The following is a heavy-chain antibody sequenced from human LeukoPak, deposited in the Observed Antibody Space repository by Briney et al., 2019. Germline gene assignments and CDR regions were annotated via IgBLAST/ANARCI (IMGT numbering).Heavy chain of an antibody. CDR1: GGSISSGSYY. CDR2: IYTSGST. Sequence: PSETLSLTCTVSGGSISSGSYYWSWIRQPAGKGLERIGRIYTSGSTNCNPSLKSRVTISVDASKNQFSLKLSSVTAADTAVYYCASYYDSSGFDIWGQGTMVTVSS. V-gene: IGHV4-61*02. D-gene: IGHD3-22*01. CDR3: ASYYDSSGFDI. J-gene: IGHJ3*02.